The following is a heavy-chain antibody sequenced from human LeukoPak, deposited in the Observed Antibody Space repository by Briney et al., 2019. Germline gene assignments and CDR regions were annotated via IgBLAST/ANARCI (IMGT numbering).Heavy chain of an antibody. V-gene: IGHV4-4*09. J-gene: IGHJ6*03. D-gene: IGHD2-2*01. CDR3: ARHQDCSSTSCPYYYYYYMDV. CDR2: IYTSGST. Sequence: PSETLSLTCTVSGGSNSSYYWSWIWQPPGKGLEWTGYIYTSGSTNYNPSLKSRVTISVDTSKNQFSLKLSSVTAADTAVYYCARHQDCSSTSCPYYYYYYMDVWGKGTTVTVSS. CDR1: GGSNSSYY.